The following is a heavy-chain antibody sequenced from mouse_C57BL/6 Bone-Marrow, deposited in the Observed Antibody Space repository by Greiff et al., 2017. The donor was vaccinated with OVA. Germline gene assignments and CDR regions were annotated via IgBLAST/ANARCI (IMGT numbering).Heavy chain of an antibody. CDR3: ARGVTVPYWYFDV. Sequence: EVQRVESGPELVKPGASVKIPCKASGYTFTDYNMDWVKQSHGKSLEWIGDINPNNGGTIYNQKFKGKATLTVDKSSSTAYMELRSLTSEDTAVYYCARGVTVPYWYFDVWGTGTTVTVSS. V-gene: IGHV1-18*01. D-gene: IGHD2-1*01. CDR2: INPNNGGT. CDR1: GYTFTDYN. J-gene: IGHJ1*03.